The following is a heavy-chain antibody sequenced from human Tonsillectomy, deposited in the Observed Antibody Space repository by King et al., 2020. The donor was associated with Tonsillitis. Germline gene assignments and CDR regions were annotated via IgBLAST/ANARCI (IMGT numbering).Heavy chain of an antibody. CDR1: GFTFDVYA. Sequence: VQLVESRGGLVQPGRSLRLSCAASGFTFDVYAMHWVRQGPGKGLEWVSGISWNGATKGYADSVKGRFTISRDNAKNSLYLEMNSLRAEDTALYYCAKDNHDFWSGSALDYWGQGTLVTVSS. J-gene: IGHJ4*02. V-gene: IGHV3-9*01. D-gene: IGHD3-3*01. CDR3: AKDNHDFWSGSALDY. CDR2: ISWNGATK.